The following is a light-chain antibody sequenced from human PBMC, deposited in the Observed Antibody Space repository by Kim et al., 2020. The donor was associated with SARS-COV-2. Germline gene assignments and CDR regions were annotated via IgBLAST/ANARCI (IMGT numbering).Light chain of an antibody. Sequence: STGETVTLSCRASETVDDKLAWYQQKPGQAPRLLIYDASTRATDIPARFSGTGSETDFILTISSLQAEDFGIYYCKQYGQWPPWTFGQGTKVDIK. CDR2: DAS. CDR1: ETVDDK. V-gene: IGKV3-15*01. CDR3: KQYGQWPPWT. J-gene: IGKJ1*01.